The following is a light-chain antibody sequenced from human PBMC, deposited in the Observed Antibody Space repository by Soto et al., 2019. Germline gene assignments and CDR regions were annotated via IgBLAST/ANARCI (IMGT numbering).Light chain of an antibody. CDR3: SSFTKSRIYV. CDR1: GNDIGAYDY. J-gene: IGLJ1*01. V-gene: IGLV2-14*01. CDR2: GVR. Sequence: QSVLTQPTSVSGSPGQSIAIPCTGNGNDIGAYDYVSWYQQHPGKAPRLLIHGVRNRPPGISSRFSGFKSGLTASLTISGLQAEDDADYYCSSFTKSRIYVFGQGTKVTV.